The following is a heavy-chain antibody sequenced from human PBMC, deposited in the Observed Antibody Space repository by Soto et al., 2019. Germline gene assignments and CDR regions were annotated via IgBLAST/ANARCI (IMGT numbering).Heavy chain of an antibody. V-gene: IGHV3-33*01. J-gene: IGHJ4*02. D-gene: IGHD4-17*01. CDR1: GFTFSSYG. Sequence: QVQLVESGGGVVQPGRSLRLSCAASGFTFSSYGMHWVRQAPGKGLEWVAVIWYDGSNKYYADSVKGRFTISRDNSKNPLYLQMNSLRAEDTAVYYCARDDYGDYEGDYWGQGTLVTVSS. CDR3: ARDDYGDYEGDY. CDR2: IWYDGSNK.